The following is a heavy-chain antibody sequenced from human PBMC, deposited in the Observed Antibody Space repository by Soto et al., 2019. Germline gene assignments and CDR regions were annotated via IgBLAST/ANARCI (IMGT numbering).Heavy chain of an antibody. V-gene: IGHV3-15*07. CDR2: VKSKTDGGSS. CDR1: GFPFSNAW. Sequence: LRLSCAASGFPFSNAWINWVRQVPGKGLEWVGRVKSKTDGGSSDYATPVKGRFAVSRDDSKNIVYLQMNSLKIEDTGVYYCTTDSRTTLPEIRFDYWGQGTQVTVSS. J-gene: IGHJ4*02. CDR3: TTDSRTTLPEIRFDY. D-gene: IGHD1-26*01.